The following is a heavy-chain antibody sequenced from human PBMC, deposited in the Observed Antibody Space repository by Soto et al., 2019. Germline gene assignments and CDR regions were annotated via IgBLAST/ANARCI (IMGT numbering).Heavy chain of an antibody. CDR2: IDPSGGST. Sequence: PGESLKISCXGSGCSFTNYWIGWVREMPGKGLECMGIIDPSGGSTSYAQKFQGRVTMTRDTSTSTVYMELSSLRSEDTAVYYCARGGDYALPHFDYWGQEPWSPSPQ. CDR1: GCSFTNYW. CDR3: ARGGDYALPHFDY. D-gene: IGHD4-17*01. V-gene: IGHV1-46*01. J-gene: IGHJ4*01.